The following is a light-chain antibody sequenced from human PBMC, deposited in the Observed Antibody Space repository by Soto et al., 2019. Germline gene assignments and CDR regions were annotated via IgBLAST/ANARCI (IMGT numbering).Light chain of an antibody. CDR3: QHYNSYSEA. Sequence: DIQMTQSPSTLSGSVGDSVTITCRASQTISTCLAWYQQKPGKAPKLLIYKASNLKSRVPSRFSGGGSGKLFPLTISSQQPDDFATYYCQHYNSYSEAFGQGTKVELK. CDR2: KAS. CDR1: QTISTC. V-gene: IGKV1-5*03. J-gene: IGKJ1*01.